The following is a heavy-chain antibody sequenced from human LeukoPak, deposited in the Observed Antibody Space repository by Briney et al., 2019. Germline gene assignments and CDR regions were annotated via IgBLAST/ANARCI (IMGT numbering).Heavy chain of an antibody. D-gene: IGHD6-13*01. Sequence: ASVKVSCKASGYTFTSYGISWVRQAPGQGLEWMGWISAYNGNTNYAQKLQGRVTMTTDTSTSTAYKELRSLRSDDTAVYYCARVRDSSSWTDAFDIWGQGTMVTVSS. J-gene: IGHJ3*02. CDR1: GYTFTSYG. CDR3: ARVRDSSSWTDAFDI. V-gene: IGHV1-18*01. CDR2: ISAYNGNT.